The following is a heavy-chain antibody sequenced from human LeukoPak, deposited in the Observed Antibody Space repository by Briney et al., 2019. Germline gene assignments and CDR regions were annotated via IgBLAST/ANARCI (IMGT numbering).Heavy chain of an antibody. CDR1: GFTFSSYS. D-gene: IGHD3-10*01. CDR2: ISSSSSYI. V-gene: IGHV3-21*01. Sequence: GGSLRLSCAASGFTFSSYSINWVRQAPGKGLEWVSSISSSSSYIYYADSVKGRFTISRDNAKNSLYLQMNSLRAEDTAVYYCARVSRLITMVRGVIITGGSSGGGPMDVWGQGTTVTVSS. J-gene: IGHJ6*02. CDR3: ARVSRLITMVRGVIITGGSSGGGPMDV.